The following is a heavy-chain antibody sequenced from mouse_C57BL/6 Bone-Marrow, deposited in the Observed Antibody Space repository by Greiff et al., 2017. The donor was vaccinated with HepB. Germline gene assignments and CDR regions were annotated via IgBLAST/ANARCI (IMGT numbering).Heavy chain of an antibody. Sequence: QVHVKQPGAELVRPGTSVKLSCKASGYTFTSYWMHWVKQRPGQGLEWIGVIDPSDSYTNYNQKFKGKATLTVDTSSSTAYMQLSSLTSEDSAVYYCARERELGDYWGQGTTLTVSS. CDR1: GYTFTSYW. V-gene: IGHV1-59*01. CDR2: IDPSDSYT. D-gene: IGHD1-3*01. CDR3: ARERELGDY. J-gene: IGHJ2*01.